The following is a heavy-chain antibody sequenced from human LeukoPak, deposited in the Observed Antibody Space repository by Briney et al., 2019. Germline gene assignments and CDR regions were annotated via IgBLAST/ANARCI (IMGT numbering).Heavy chain of an antibody. J-gene: IGHJ5*02. D-gene: IGHD4-17*01. CDR1: GFTFSSYE. V-gene: IGHV3-48*03. Sequence: GGSLRLSCAASGFTFSSYEMNWVRQAPGKGLEWVSYISSSGSTIYYADSVKGRFTISRDNAKNSLYLQMNSLRAEDTAVYYCARSKLAAVHGDPEWFDPWGQGTLVTISS. CDR3: ARSKLAAVHGDPEWFDP. CDR2: ISSSGSTI.